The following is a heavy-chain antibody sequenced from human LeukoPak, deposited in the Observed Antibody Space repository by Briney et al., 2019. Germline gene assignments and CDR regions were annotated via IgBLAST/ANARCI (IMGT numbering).Heavy chain of an antibody. CDR3: ARDKGDY. Sequence: ASVKVSCKASGYAFTGYYMHWVRQAPGQGLEWMGWINPNSGGTNYAQKFRGRVTMTRDTSISTAYMELSSLRSDDTAVYYCARDKGDYWGQGTLVTVSS. CDR2: INPNSGGT. J-gene: IGHJ4*02. V-gene: IGHV1-2*02. CDR1: GYAFTGYY.